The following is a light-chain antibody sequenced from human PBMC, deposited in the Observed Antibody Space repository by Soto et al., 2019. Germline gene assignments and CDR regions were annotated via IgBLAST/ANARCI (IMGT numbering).Light chain of an antibody. CDR2: DVS. CDR3: CSYTGSNTML. Sequence: QSVLTQPASVSGSPGQSITISCTGTSSDIGRYDYVSWYQHYPGKAPKLIIFDVSHRPSGISNRFSGSKSGNTASLTISALQAEDEGTYYCCSYTGSNTMLFGGGTMLTVL. J-gene: IGLJ2*01. CDR1: SSDIGRYDY. V-gene: IGLV2-14*03.